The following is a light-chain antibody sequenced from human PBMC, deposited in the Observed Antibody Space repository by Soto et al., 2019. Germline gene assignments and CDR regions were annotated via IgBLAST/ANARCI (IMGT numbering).Light chain of an antibody. J-gene: IGKJ1*01. V-gene: IGKV3-15*01. CDR1: ETIATN. CDR2: GAS. CDR3: QHYFEWPPIA. Sequence: VMTQSPATLSVSPGERATLSCWASETIATNLAWYQQKPGQAPRLLISGASTRAAVRSDRFRGSGSGTEFTLTISSLRSEDSAIYYCQHYFEWPPIAFGQGTNVEI.